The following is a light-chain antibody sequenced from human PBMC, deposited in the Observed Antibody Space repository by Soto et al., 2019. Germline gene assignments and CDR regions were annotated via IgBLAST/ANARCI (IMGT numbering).Light chain of an antibody. CDR1: QTVIRY. CDR3: HQSYSTLFT. CDR2: AVS. Sequence: IQITQFPSSLSASVGDRVSISCRAGQTVIRYLNWYQQKPGRAPNLLIYAVSNLQSGVPSRFSGSGSGTEFTLTISDLQPEDFATYYCHQSYSTLFTFGPGTKLEIK. V-gene: IGKV1-39*01. J-gene: IGKJ3*01.